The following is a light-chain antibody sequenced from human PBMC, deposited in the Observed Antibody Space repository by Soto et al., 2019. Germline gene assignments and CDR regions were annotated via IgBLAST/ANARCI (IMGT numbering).Light chain of an antibody. CDR1: QSVSSSY. Sequence: EIVLTQSTGTLSLSPGVRATLSCRASQSVSSSYLAWYQQKPGQAPRLLIYGASSRATGIPDRFSGSGSGTDFTLTISSLEPEDFAVYYCQQRSNWPQITFGQGTRLEIK. J-gene: IGKJ5*01. CDR2: GAS. CDR3: QQRSNWPQIT. V-gene: IGKV3D-20*02.